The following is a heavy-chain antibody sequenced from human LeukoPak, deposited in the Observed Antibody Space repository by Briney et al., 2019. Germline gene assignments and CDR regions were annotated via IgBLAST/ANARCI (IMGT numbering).Heavy chain of an antibody. CDR3: TTSPDAFDI. Sequence: GGSLRLSCAAFGFTFSDYFMSWIRQAPGKGLEWVSYISSSGSTIYYADSVKGRFTISRDNAKNSLYLQMNSLRAEDTAVYYCTTSPDAFDIWGQGTMVTVSS. V-gene: IGHV3-11*04. D-gene: IGHD1-26*01. CDR1: GFTFSDYF. J-gene: IGHJ3*02. CDR2: ISSSGSTI.